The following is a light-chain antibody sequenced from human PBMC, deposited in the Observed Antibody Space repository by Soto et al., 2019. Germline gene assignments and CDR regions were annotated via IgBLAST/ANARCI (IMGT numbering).Light chain of an antibody. CDR2: EGS. V-gene: IGLV2-23*01. Sequence: QSVLTQPASVSGSPGQSITISCTGTSSDVGSYNLVSWYQQHPGKAPKLMIYEGSKRPSGVSNRFSGSKSGNTASLTISGLQAEDEADYYCCSYAGSSVYVFVTGYMVTVL. J-gene: IGLJ1*01. CDR1: SSDVGSYNL. CDR3: CSYAGSSVYV.